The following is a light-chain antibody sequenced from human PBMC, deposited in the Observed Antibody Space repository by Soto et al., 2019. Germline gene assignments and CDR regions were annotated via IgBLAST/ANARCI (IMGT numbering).Light chain of an antibody. CDR3: QQYGSSRT. J-gene: IGKJ1*01. CDR1: QSVSSSY. Sequence: EIVLTQSPCTLSLSKGERATLSCRASQSVSSSYLAWYQQKPGQAPRLLIYGASSRATGIPDRFSGSGSGTDFTLTISRLEPEDFAVYYCQQYGSSRTFGQGAKVAIK. CDR2: GAS. V-gene: IGKV3-20*01.